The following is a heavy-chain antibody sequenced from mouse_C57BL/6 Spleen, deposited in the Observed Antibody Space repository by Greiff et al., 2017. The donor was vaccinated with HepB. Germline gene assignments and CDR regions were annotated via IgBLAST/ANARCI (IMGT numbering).Heavy chain of an antibody. J-gene: IGHJ4*01. Sequence: EVKLVESGGGLVKPGGSLKLSCAASGFTFSGYGMHWVRQAPEKGLEWVAYISSGSSTIYYADTVKGRFTISRDNAKITLFLQMTSLRSEDTAMYYCARLANDAMDYWGQGTSVTAAS. V-gene: IGHV5-17*01. D-gene: IGHD1-1*01. CDR1: GFTFSGYG. CDR2: ISSGSSTI. CDR3: ARLANDAMDY.